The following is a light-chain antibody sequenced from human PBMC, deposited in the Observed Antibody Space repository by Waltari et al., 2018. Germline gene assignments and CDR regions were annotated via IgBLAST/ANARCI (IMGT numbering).Light chain of an antibody. Sequence: QTVVTQEPSFSVSPGGTVTLTCGLRSGSVSSSYFPSWYQQTPGQAPRTLIYSTNTRSSGVPERFSGSILGNKAALTITGAQADDESDYYCVLYMGSGLWVFGGGTKLTVL. J-gene: IGLJ3*02. CDR2: STN. V-gene: IGLV8-61*01. CDR1: SGSVSSSYF. CDR3: VLYMGSGLWV.